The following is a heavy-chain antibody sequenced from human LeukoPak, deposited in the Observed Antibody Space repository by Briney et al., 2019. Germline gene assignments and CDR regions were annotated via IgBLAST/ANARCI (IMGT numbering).Heavy chain of an antibody. V-gene: IGHV3-74*01. CDR2: IDSDGGSI. J-gene: IGHJ3*02. D-gene: IGHD2-15*01. Sequence: GGSLRLSCAPSGFTFSSSWIHWVRQAPGGGRVWVSRIDSDGGSIIYADSVEGRFTIFRDNAKNMVYLHMNSLRAEDTAVYYWARAGVAGGFDIWGQGTMVTVSS. CDR1: GFTFSSSW. CDR3: ARAGVAGGFDI.